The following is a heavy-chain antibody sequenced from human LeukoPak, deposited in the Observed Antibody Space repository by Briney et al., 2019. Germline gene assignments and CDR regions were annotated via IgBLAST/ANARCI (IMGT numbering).Heavy chain of an antibody. D-gene: IGHD3-22*01. Sequence: SETLCLTCTVSGGSISSSIYYWGWIRQPPGKGLEWIGSVYYSGSTYYNPSLERRVTISVDTAKNQFSLKLRSVTAADTAVYYCARRGSSGQSLYNWSDTWGEGTLVTVSS. CDR3: ARRGSSGQSLYNWSDT. J-gene: IGHJ5*02. CDR1: GGSISSSIYY. V-gene: IGHV4-39*01. CDR2: VYYSGST.